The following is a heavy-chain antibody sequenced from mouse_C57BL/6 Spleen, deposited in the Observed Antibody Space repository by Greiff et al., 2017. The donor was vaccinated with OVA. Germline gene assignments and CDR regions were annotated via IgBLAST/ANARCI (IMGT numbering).Heavy chain of an antibody. D-gene: IGHD1-1*01. Sequence: VQLQQSGAELARPGASVKLSCKASGYTFTSYGISWVKQRTGQGLEWIGEIYPRSGNTYYNEKFKGKATLTADKSSSTAYMELRSLTSEDSAVYFCARCYGSSYVDWYFDVWGTGTTVTVSS. J-gene: IGHJ1*03. V-gene: IGHV1-81*01. CDR2: IYPRSGNT. CDR3: ARCYGSSYVDWYFDV. CDR1: GYTFTSYG.